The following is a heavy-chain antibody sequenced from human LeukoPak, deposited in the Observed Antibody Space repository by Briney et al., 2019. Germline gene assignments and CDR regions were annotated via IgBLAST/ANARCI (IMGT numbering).Heavy chain of an antibody. V-gene: IGHV3-21*01. CDR3: AAHSSGVYYYYMDV. J-gene: IGHJ6*03. Sequence: PGGSLRLSCAVSGFTFSSYSMNWVRQAPGKGLEWVSSISSSSSYIYYADSVKGRFTISRDNAKNSLYLQMNSLRAEDTAVYYCAAHSSGVYYYYMDVWGKGTTVTVSS. CDR2: ISSSSSYI. D-gene: IGHD3-22*01. CDR1: GFTFSSYS.